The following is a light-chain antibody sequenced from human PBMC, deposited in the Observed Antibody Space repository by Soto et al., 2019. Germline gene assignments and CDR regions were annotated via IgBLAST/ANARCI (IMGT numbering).Light chain of an antibody. Sequence: ETVMTQSPATLSVSPGERATLSCRASQRVSTNLAWYQQKPGQSPRLLIYRASSRATGIPDRFSGSGSGTDFTLTISRLEPEDFAVYYCQQYGSSPRTFGQGTKVDIK. V-gene: IGKV3-20*01. CDR2: RAS. J-gene: IGKJ1*01. CDR3: QQYGSSPRT. CDR1: QRVSTN.